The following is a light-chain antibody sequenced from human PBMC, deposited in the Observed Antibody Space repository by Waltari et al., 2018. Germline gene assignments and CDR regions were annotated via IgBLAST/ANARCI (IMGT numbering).Light chain of an antibody. CDR2: EVS. CDR3: SSYTSSTV. J-gene: IGLJ2*01. V-gene: IGLV2-14*01. Sequence: QSALTQPASVSGSPGQSITISCTGTSSAVGGYNYVSWYQQHPGKAPKLMIYEVSNRPSGVSNRFSGSKSGNTASLTISGLQAEDEADYYCSSYTSSTVFGGGTKLTVL. CDR1: SSAVGGYNY.